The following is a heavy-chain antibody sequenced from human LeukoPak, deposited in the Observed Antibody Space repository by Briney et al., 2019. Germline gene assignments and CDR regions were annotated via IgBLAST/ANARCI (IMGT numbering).Heavy chain of an antibody. CDR2: INSDGSGT. Sequence: GSLRLSCAASGFTFSSYWMHWVRQAPGKGLVWVSRINSDGSGTSYADSVKGRFTISRDNAKNTLYLQMSSLRAEDTAVYYCARGYSGTYRFGYWGQGTLVTVSS. V-gene: IGHV3-74*01. J-gene: IGHJ4*02. CDR3: ARGYSGTYRFGY. CDR1: GFTFSSYW. D-gene: IGHD1-26*01.